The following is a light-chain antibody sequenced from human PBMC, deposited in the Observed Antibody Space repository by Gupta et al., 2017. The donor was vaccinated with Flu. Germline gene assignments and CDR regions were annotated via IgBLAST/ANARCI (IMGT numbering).Light chain of an antibody. CDR1: SSDVGGYNY. CDR3: SSYTSSSTNVV. CDR2: EVS. V-gene: IGLV2-14*01. Sequence: QSALPQPASGSGSPGQSITISSTSPSSDVGGYNYVSWYQQHPGKAPKLMIYEVSNRPSGVSNRFSGSKSGNTASLTISGLQAEDEADYYCSSYTSSSTNVVFGGGTKLTVL. J-gene: IGLJ2*01.